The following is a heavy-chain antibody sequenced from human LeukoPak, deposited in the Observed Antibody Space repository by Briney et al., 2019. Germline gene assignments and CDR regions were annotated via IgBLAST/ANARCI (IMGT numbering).Heavy chain of an antibody. CDR3: ARDTAVAGTDQ. Sequence: GGSLRLSCAASGFTFSSYWMHWVRQAPGKGLVWVARINSDGYSISYADSVKGRFTISRDNTKNTLYLHVNSLRVEDTAIYYRARDTAVAGTDQWGQGTLVTVSS. D-gene: IGHD6-19*01. V-gene: IGHV3-74*01. CDR2: INSDGYSI. CDR1: GFTFSSYW. J-gene: IGHJ4*02.